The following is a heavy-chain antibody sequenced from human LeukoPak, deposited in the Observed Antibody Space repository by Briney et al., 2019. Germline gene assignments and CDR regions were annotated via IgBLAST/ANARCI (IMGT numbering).Heavy chain of an antibody. D-gene: IGHD3-10*01. CDR1: GGSFSGYY. CDR3: ARRARTMVRGVIPYYFDY. V-gene: IGHV4-34*01. Sequence: SETLSLTCAVYGGSFSGYYWSWIRQPPGKGLEWIGEINHSGSTNYNPSLKSRVTISVDTSKNQFSLKLSSVTAADTAVYYCARRARTMVRGVIPYYFDYWGQGTLVTVSS. J-gene: IGHJ4*02. CDR2: INHSGST.